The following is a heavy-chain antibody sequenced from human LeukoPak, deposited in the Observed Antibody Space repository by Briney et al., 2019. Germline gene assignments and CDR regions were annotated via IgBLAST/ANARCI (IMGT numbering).Heavy chain of an antibody. D-gene: IGHD6-13*01. CDR1: GFTFNTYS. Sequence: GGSLRLSCEASGFTFNTYSMNWARQAPGKGLEWVSSIDSSGGYMFYADSVKGRFIISRDNAKNSLYLQMNSLRAEDTAVYYCARFIAAPYYFDYWAGEPWSPSPQ. CDR3: ARFIAAPYYFDY. V-gene: IGHV3-21*01. J-gene: IGHJ4*02. CDR2: IDSSGGYM.